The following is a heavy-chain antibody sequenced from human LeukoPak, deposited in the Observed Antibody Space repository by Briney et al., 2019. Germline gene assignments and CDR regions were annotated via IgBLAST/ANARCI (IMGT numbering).Heavy chain of an antibody. D-gene: IGHD3-3*01. CDR2: VRYDGTNQ. Sequence: PGGSLRLSCATSGLTFRSYGMHWVRQAPGKGLEWVAFVRYDGTNQFYADSVKGRFTISRDNSKKTLYLQMNSLRTEDTAVYYCAKDRGFWSAYFYFDYWGQGTPVTVSS. V-gene: IGHV3-30*02. CDR3: AKDRGFWSAYFYFDY. CDR1: GLTFRSYG. J-gene: IGHJ4*02.